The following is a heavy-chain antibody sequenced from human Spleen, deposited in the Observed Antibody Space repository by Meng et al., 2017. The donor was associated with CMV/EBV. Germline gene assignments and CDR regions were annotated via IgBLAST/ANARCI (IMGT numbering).Heavy chain of an antibody. Sequence: GESLKISYAASGFTFDDYTMHWVRQAPGKGLEWVSLITWDGDDTYYADSVKGRFTISRDNSKNSLYLQMNSLRTEDTAFYYCAKDMNDYWSGYPSSFEYWGQGTLVTVSS. CDR2: ITWDGDDT. CDR1: GFTFDDYT. V-gene: IGHV3-43*01. CDR3: AKDMNDYWSGYPSSFEY. D-gene: IGHD3-3*01. J-gene: IGHJ4*02.